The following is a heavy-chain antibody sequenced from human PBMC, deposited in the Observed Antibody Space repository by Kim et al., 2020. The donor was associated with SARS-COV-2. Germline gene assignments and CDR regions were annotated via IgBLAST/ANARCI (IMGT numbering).Heavy chain of an antibody. V-gene: IGHV3-21*01. CDR3: ARAPGTNWFDP. D-gene: IGHD6-13*01. CDR1: GFTFSYYT. CDR2: ITSSGTYI. Sequence: GGSLRLSCAASGFTFSYYTMNWVRQAPGKGLEWVSSITSSGTYIYYADSVKGRFTISRENTKNSLYLQMNSLRSDDTAVYFCARAPGTNWFDPWGQGTLVTVSS. J-gene: IGHJ5*02.